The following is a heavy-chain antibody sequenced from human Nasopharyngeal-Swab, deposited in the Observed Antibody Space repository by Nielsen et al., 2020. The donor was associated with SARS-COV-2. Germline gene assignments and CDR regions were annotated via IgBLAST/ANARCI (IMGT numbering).Heavy chain of an antibody. CDR3: AKDRDSGDDSEEYYHYYGMDV. Sequence: GESLKISCAASGFTFSNFAMSWVRQAPGKGLEWVSVISGDSDTTYYADSVRGRFTISRGNSKNTLNLQMNNLRAEDTAIYYCAKDRDSGDDSEEYYHYYGMDVWGQGAPVTVSS. D-gene: IGHD5-12*01. J-gene: IGHJ6*02. CDR1: GFTFSNFA. CDR2: ISGDSDTT. V-gene: IGHV3-23*01.